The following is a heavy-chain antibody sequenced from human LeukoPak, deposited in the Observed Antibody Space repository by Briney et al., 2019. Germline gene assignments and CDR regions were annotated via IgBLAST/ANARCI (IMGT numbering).Heavy chain of an antibody. Sequence: SETLSLTCAVYGGSFSGYYWSWIRQPPGKGLEWIGEINHSGSTYYNPSLKSRVTISVDTSKNQFSLKLSSVTAADTAVYYCASLLTTVTPYYFDYWGQGTLVTVSS. V-gene: IGHV4-34*09. CDR1: GGSFSGYY. D-gene: IGHD4-17*01. CDR3: ASLLTTVTPYYFDY. J-gene: IGHJ4*02. CDR2: INHSGST.